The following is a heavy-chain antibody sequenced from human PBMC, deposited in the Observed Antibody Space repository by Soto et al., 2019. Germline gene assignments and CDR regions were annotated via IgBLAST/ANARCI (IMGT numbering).Heavy chain of an antibody. Sequence: RESLKISCKGSGYSFTSYWIVWVRQMPGKGLEWMGIIYPGDSDTRYSPSFQGQVTISADKSISTAYLQWSSLKASDTAMYYCARLWTYYYGSGTPTWAPGYWGQGTLVTVSS. CDR3: ARLWTYYYGSGTPTWAPGY. V-gene: IGHV5-51*01. D-gene: IGHD3-10*01. CDR1: GYSFTSYW. J-gene: IGHJ4*02. CDR2: IYPGDSDT.